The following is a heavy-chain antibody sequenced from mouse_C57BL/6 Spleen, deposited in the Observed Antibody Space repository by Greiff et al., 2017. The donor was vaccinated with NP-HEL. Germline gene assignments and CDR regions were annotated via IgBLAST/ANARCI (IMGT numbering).Heavy chain of an antibody. J-gene: IGHJ1*03. D-gene: IGHD2-1*01. CDR3: ARDRSLYSAFDV. CDR2: ISDGGSYT. Sequence: EVQRVESGGGLVKPGGSLKLSCAASGFTFSSYAMSWVRQTPEKRLEWVATISDGGSYTYYPDNVKGRFTISRDNAKNNLYLQMSHLKSEDTAMYYCARDRSLYSAFDVWGTGTTVTVSS. CDR1: GFTFSSYA. V-gene: IGHV5-4*01.